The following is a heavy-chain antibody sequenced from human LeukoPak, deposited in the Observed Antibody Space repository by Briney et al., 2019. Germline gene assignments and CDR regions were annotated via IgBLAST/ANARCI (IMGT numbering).Heavy chain of an antibody. J-gene: IGHJ4*02. D-gene: IGHD3-16*01. V-gene: IGHV3-7*03. CDR1: GFTFSSYS. CDR3: ARDSGGALDQ. Sequence: GGSLRLSSAASGFTFSSYSMAWVRQAPGNGLEWVANIKRDESEKYYADSVKGRFTISRDNAKNSLYLQMNSLSAEDSAVYYCARDSGGALDQWGQGTLVTVSS. CDR2: IKRDESEK.